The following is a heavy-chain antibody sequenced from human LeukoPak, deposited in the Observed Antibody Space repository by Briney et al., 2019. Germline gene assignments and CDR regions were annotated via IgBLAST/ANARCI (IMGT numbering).Heavy chain of an antibody. CDR1: GGSISSYY. D-gene: IGHD2-2*02. CDR3: ARHTPMGFTQRYYYYYMDV. CDR2: IYTSGST. Sequence: PSETLSLTCTVSGGSISSYYWSWIRQPPGKGLEWIGYIYTSGSTNYNPSLKSRVTISVDTSKNQFSLKLSSVTAADTAVYYCARHTPMGFTQRYYYYYMDVWRKGTTVTVS. J-gene: IGHJ6*03. V-gene: IGHV4-4*09.